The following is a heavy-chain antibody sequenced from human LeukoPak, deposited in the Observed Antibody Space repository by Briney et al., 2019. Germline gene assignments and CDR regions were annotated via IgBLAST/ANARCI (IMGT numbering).Heavy chain of an antibody. J-gene: IGHJ5*02. CDR3: ARSGSGWNFDP. Sequence: SETLSLTCAVSGGSISNYYWSWIRQPPGKGLEWVGYIYYTGNTNNNPSLKSRVTISMDTSKNQFSLKLSSVTAADTAVYYCARSGSGWNFDPWGQGTLVTVSS. V-gene: IGHV4-59*08. D-gene: IGHD6-19*01. CDR1: GGSISNYY. CDR2: IYYTGNT.